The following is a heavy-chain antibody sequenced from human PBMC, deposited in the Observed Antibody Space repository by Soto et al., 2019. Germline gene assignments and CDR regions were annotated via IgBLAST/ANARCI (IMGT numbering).Heavy chain of an antibody. CDR3: ASNPDYYDSSGYMDY. Sequence: XTLSLPGTVSGGSDSSSGYYWGWIRQPPGKGLEWIGSIYYSGSTYYNPSLKSRVTISVDTSKNQFSLTLSSVTAADTAVYYCASNPDYYDSSGYMDYWGQGTLVTVSS. V-gene: IGHV4-39*01. J-gene: IGHJ4*02. CDR2: IYYSGST. D-gene: IGHD3-22*01. CDR1: GGSDSSSGYY.